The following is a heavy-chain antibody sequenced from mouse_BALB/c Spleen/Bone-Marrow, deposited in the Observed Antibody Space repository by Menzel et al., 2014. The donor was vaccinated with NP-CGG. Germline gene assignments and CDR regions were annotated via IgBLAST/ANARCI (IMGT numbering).Heavy chain of an antibody. V-gene: IGHV5-9-1*01. CDR2: ISSGGSYT. CDR3: ARGGGYDWYFDV. CDR1: GFTFSSYA. J-gene: IGHJ1*01. D-gene: IGHD2-2*01. Sequence: DVKLVESGGGLVKPGGSLKLSCAASGFTFSSYAMSWVRQTPEKRLEWVATISSGGSYTYYPDSVKGRFTISRDNAKNTLYLQMSSLRSEDTVMYYCARGGGYDWYFDVWGAGTTVTVSS.